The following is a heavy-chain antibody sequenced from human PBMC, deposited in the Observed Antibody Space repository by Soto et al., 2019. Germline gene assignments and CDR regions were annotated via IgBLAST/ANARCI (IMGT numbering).Heavy chain of an antibody. CDR1: GVFSNFA. CDR3: ARLPNTSGSTRHIDY. Sequence: QVQLVQSGAEVKRPGSSVKVSCKASGVFSNFAVSWVRQATGQGLEWIGAIIPVFRAPNYAQKFKGRVRITADESTRTAYMELSSLRSDDTAVYYCARLPNTSGSTRHIDYWGQGTLVTVSS. V-gene: IGHV1-69*01. D-gene: IGHD1-1*01. J-gene: IGHJ4*02. CDR2: IIPVFRAP.